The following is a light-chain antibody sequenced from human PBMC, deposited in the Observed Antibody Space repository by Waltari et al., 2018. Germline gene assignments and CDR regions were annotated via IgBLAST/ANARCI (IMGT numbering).Light chain of an antibody. V-gene: IGKV1-39*01. CDR3: QQSYSTLRIT. J-gene: IGKJ5*01. Sequence: DIQLTQSPSSLSASVGDSVHITCRASQSISSYLNWYQQKPGKAPKLLIYAASSLQSGVPSRFSGSGSGTDFTLTISSLQPEDFATYYCQQSYSTLRITFGQGTRLEIK. CDR1: QSISSY. CDR2: AAS.